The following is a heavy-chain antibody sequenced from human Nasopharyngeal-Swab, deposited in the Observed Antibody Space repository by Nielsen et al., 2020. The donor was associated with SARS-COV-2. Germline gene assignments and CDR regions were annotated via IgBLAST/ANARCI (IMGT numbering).Heavy chain of an antibody. J-gene: IGHJ6*02. Sequence: GESLKISCAASGFTFSSYGMHWVRQAPGKGLEWVAVISYDGSDKYYADSVKGRFTISRDNSKNTLYLQMNSLRVEDSAVYYCAKVLVVGSETLYGMDVWGQGTTVTVSS. CDR2: ISYDGSDK. CDR3: AKVLVVGSETLYGMDV. CDR1: GFTFSSYG. V-gene: IGHV3-30*18. D-gene: IGHD3-22*01.